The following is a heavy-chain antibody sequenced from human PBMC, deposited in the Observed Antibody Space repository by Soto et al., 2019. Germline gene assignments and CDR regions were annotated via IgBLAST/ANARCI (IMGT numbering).Heavy chain of an antibody. D-gene: IGHD2-2*01. V-gene: IGHV3-7*01. CDR3: AKNNRYCSSTNCFVFDY. CDR1: GFTFNNYW. CDR2: IKQDGSEK. Sequence: AGGSLRLSCAASGFTFNNYWMSWVRQAPGKGLEWVANIKQDGSEKYYVDSVKGRFTISRDNAKNSLYLQMNSLRAEDTAVYYCAKNNRYCSSTNCFVFDYWGQGTLVTVSS. J-gene: IGHJ4*02.